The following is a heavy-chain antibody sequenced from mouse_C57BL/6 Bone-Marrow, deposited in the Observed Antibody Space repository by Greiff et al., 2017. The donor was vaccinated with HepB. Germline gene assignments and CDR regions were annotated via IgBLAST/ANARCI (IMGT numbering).Heavy chain of an antibody. V-gene: IGHV1-81*01. CDR3: SRETYYSNFFYAMDY. Sequence: VQLQQSGAELARPGASVKLSCKASGYTFTSYGISWVKQRTGQGLEWIGEIYPRSGNTYYNEKFKGKATLTADKSSSTAYMELSSLTSEDSAVYFCSRETYYSNFFYAMDYWGQGTSVTVSS. CDR1: GYTFTSYG. CDR2: IYPRSGNT. J-gene: IGHJ4*01. D-gene: IGHD2-5*01.